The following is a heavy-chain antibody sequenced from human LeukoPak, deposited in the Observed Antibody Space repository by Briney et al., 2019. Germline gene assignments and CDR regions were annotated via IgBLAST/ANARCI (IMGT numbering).Heavy chain of an antibody. V-gene: IGHV3-30*18. CDR3: AKDGTGEQLWLAGFDY. J-gene: IGHJ4*02. CDR2: ISYDGSKK. CDR1: GFTFSSYG. Sequence: GGSLRLSCAASGFTFSSYGMHWVRQAPGKGLEWVAVISYDGSKKYYADSVKGRFTISRDNSENTLYLQMDSLRVEDTAVYYCAKDGTGEQLWLAGFDYWGQGTLVTVSS. D-gene: IGHD5-18*01.